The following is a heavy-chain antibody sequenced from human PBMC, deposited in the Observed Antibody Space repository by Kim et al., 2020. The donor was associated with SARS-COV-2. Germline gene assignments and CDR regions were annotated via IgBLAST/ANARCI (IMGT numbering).Heavy chain of an antibody. CDR2: SNGLVGRT. D-gene: IGHD3-3*01. CDR1: GFTFSTYA. J-gene: IGHJ5*01. Sequence: GGSLRLSCSASGFTFSTYAMSWARKPPGKGLEWASASNGLVGRTYYTDPGKGRFPFPKTNPKNTLILQLKTLRAEDTACYTLPNPVEWNLPVNSASWG. CDR3: PNPVEWNLPVNSAS. V-gene: IGHV3-23*01.